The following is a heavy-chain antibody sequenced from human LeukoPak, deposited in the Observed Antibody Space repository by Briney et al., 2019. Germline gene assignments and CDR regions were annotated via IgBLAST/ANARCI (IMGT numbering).Heavy chain of an antibody. CDR3: EGMGYGSGSRDY. CDR2: ISGFGGYT. V-gene: IGHV3-23*01. CDR1: GFTFTNFA. Sequence: GGSLRLSCAASGFTFTNFAMSWVRQAPGKGLEWVSFISGFGGYTYYADSVKGRFTTSRDNAKNTLYLRMNSLRAEDTAVYYCEGMGYGSGSRDYWGQGTLVTVSS. J-gene: IGHJ4*02. D-gene: IGHD3-10*01.